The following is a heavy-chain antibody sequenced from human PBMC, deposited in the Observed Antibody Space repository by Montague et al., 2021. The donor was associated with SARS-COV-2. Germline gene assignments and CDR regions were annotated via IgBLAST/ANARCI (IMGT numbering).Heavy chain of an antibody. Sequence: LSLPCAVYGGSLSGYYWSWIRQHPGEGLEWIAEINHSGSTSYNPSLKSRVTISVDTSKNQFSLKLSSATAADTAVYYCARAPYRLLIVPRYYGMDVWGQETTVTVSS. CDR1: GGSLSGYY. V-gene: IGHV4-34*01. CDR3: ARAPYRLLIVPRYYGMDV. J-gene: IGHJ6*02. D-gene: IGHD2-2*01. CDR2: INHSGST.